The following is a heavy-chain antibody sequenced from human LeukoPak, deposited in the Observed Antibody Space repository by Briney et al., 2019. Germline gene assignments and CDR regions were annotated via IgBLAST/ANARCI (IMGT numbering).Heavy chain of an antibody. V-gene: IGHV1-58*02. D-gene: IGHD3-22*01. CDR1: GFTFTSSA. Sequence: SVKVSCKASGFTFTSSAMQWVRQARGQRLEWIGWIVVGSGNTNYAQKFQERVTITRDMSTSTAYMELSSLRSEDTAVYYCAAGYYYDSSGYSYWGQGTLVTVSS. CDR2: IVVGSGNT. J-gene: IGHJ4*02. CDR3: AAGYYYDSSGYSY.